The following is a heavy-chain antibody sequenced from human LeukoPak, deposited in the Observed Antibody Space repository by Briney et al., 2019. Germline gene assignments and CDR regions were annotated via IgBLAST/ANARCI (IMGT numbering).Heavy chain of an antibody. D-gene: IGHD6-19*01. CDR3: AREGGGPVAGIGWFGP. Sequence: ASVKVSCKASGYTFAGFYIHWVRQAPGQGLEWVGWVGPISGASNYAQKFQGRVTMTRDTSITTAYMELNSLKSDDTAVYYCAREGGGPVAGIGWFGPWGQGTLVTVSS. CDR1: GYTFAGFY. CDR2: VGPISGAS. J-gene: IGHJ5*02. V-gene: IGHV1-2*02.